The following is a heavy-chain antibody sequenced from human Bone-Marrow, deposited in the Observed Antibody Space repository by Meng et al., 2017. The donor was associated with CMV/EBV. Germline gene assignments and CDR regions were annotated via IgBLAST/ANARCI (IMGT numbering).Heavy chain of an antibody. Sequence: SETLSLTCTVSGGSISSYYWSWIRQPPGKGLEWIGYIYYSGSTNYNPSLKSRVTISRDNAKNSLYLQMNSLRAEDTALYYCARARIQLLTPFDYWGQGTLVTVSS. V-gene: IGHV4-59*08. J-gene: IGHJ4*02. D-gene: IGHD5-18*01. CDR1: GGSISSYY. CDR2: IYYSGST. CDR3: ARARIQLLTPFDY.